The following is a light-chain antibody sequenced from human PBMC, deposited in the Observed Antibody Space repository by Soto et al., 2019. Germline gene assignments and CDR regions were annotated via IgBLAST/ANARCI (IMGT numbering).Light chain of an antibody. J-gene: IGKJ4*01. CDR2: AAS. V-gene: IGKV3-20*01. CDR3: QQYGSSALT. Sequence: EIVLAQSPGTLSLSPGQRATLSCRASQSVSRDYVAWYQHKPGQAPRLLIYAASSRPSGIPDRVGGSGSGTEFTLTISRLEPEDFALYYCQQYGSSALTFGGGTRVEFK. CDR1: QSVSRDY.